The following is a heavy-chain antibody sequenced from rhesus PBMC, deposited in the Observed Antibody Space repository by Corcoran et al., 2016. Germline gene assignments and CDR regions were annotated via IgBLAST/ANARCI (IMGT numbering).Heavy chain of an antibody. V-gene: IGHV1-198*02. D-gene: IGHD4-29*01. Sequence: QVQLVQSGAEVKKPGASVKVSCKASGFTFGSYAISWVRQAPGQGLEWMGVIIPLVGITNYAGKFQGRGTITADTYTSTAYMELSSLRSEDTAVDYCATGTVAENSLDVWGRGVLVTVSS. CDR3: ATGTVAENSLDV. CDR2: IIPLVGIT. J-gene: IGHJ5-2*02. CDR1: GFTFGSYA.